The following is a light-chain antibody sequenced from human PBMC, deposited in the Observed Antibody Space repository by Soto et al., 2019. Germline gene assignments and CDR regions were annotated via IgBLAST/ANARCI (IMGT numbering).Light chain of an antibody. CDR3: SSYTTGTTRVI. J-gene: IGLJ2*01. CDR2: EVS. V-gene: IGLV2-14*01. Sequence: QALLNQPAYVSGSPGQSITIPCTGTGSDLGAYNFVSWYQHHPGKAPKLIVFEVSNRPSGVSFRFSGSKSGNTASLTISGLQAEDEADYYCSSYTTGTTRVIFGGGTKVTVL. CDR1: GSDLGAYNF.